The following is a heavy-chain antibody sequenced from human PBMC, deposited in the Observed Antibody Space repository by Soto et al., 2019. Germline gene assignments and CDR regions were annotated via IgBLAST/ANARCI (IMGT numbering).Heavy chain of an antibody. V-gene: IGHV4-4*02. Sequence: QVQLQESGPGLVKPSGTLSLTCAVSSGSISSSNWWSWVRQPPGKGLEWIGEIYHSGSTNYNPSLKSGVTILVDKSKIQFALRLSSVTAADTAVYYCARGTYYYGSGSHALAFDIWGQGTMVTVSS. CDR3: ARGTYYYGSGSHALAFDI. J-gene: IGHJ3*02. CDR1: SGSISSSNW. D-gene: IGHD3-10*01. CDR2: IYHSGST.